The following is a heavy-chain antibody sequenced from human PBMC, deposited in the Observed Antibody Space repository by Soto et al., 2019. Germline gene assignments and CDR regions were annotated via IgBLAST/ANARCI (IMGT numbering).Heavy chain of an antibody. D-gene: IGHD3-10*02. CDR1: GGSISSYY. J-gene: IGHJ5*01. V-gene: IGHV4-59*01. CDR2: IFYSGST. CDR3: ASMIGDPVLSFDS. Sequence: QVQLQESGPGLVKPSETLSLTCTVSGGSISSYYWSWIRQPPGKGLEWIGFIFYSGSTSCNPSLQRRVTISIDTSEYQFSLTLNSVTAADTAVYYCASMIGDPVLSFDSWGQGTLVAVSS.